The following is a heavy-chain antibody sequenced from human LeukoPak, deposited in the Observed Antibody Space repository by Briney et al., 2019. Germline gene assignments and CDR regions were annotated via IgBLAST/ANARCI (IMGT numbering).Heavy chain of an antibody. J-gene: IGHJ2*01. D-gene: IGHD1-26*01. CDR2: IYKDGRT. CDR1: GFTVNSNY. V-gene: IGHV3-53*01. Sequence: PGGSLRLSCAASGFTVNSNYMSWVRQAPGKGLERVSIIYKDGRTYYADSVKGRFTISRDSSKNTLFLHMNTLRAEDTAIYYCAKDRTVGASYWYFDLWGRGTLVTVSS. CDR3: AKDRTVGASYWYFDL.